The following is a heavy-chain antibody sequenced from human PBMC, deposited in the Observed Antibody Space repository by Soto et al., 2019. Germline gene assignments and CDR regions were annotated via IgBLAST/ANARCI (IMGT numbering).Heavy chain of an antibody. CDR1: GGSISSSSYY. D-gene: IGHD6-13*01. V-gene: IGHV4-39*01. Sequence: PSETLSLTCTVSGGSISSSSYYWGWIRQPPGKGLEWIGSIYYSGSTYYNPSLKSRVTISVDTSKNQFSLKLSSVTAADTAVYYCARQIYSSSAPPGYWGQGTLVTVSS. CDR2: IYYSGST. J-gene: IGHJ4*02. CDR3: ARQIYSSSAPPGY.